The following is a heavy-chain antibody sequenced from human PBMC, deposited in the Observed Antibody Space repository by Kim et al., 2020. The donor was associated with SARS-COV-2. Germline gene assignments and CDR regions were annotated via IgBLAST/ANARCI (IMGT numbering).Heavy chain of an antibody. CDR1: GFTFSRHG. J-gene: IGHJ4*02. Sequence: GGSLRLSCAASGFTFSRHGMHWVRQAPGKGLEWVAVIWYDGSNKYYADSVKGRFSISRDNSENTLFLQMNSLRAEDTAIYYCARVALNTNGVDDYWGQGTLVTVSS. V-gene: IGHV3-33*01. CDR2: IWYDGSNK. D-gene: IGHD1-1*01. CDR3: ARVALNTNGVDDY.